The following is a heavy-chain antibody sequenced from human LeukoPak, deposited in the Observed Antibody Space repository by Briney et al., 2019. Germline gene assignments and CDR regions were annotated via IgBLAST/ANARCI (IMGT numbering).Heavy chain of an antibody. D-gene: IGHD1-26*01. Sequence: GGSLRLSCTASGFSFRNTWMSWVRQAPGKGLEWVANIKKDETEIYYADSVKGRFTISRDNAKRSLYLQMNVLRAADTAVYYCATLNWDDGEVSGFDHWGRGSMVTVSS. CDR2: IKKDETEI. V-gene: IGHV3-7*01. J-gene: IGHJ5*02. CDR3: ATLNWDDGEVSGFDH. CDR1: GFSFRNTW.